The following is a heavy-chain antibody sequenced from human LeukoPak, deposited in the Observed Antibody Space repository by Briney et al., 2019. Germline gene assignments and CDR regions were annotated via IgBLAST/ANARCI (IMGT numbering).Heavy chain of an antibody. CDR2: INSGGSGI. CDR1: GFRFSYYE. V-gene: IGHV3-48*03. D-gene: IGHD2-2*01. CDR3: AAVGRAGHPGY. J-gene: IGHJ4*02. Sequence: GGSLRLSCEASGFRFSYYEMSWVRQAPGKGLEWLSDINSGGSGIHYAGPVNGRFTISRDNAKNSLYLQMNSLRVEDTAVYYCAAVGRAGHPGYWGQGTLVTVSS.